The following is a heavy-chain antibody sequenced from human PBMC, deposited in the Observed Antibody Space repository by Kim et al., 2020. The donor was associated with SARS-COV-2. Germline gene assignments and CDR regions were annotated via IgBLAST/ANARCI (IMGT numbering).Heavy chain of an antibody. D-gene: IGHD3-10*01. CDR2: IWYDGSNE. V-gene: IGHV3-33*06. CDR3: AKDRGGVARSPYGLDV. J-gene: IGHJ6*02. Sequence: GGSLRLSCVASGLSFNDYGFHWVRQAPGKGLEWVAVIWYDGSNEDYGDSVKGRITISRDNSKNTVYRQMNSLRDEDTAVYYGAKDRGGVARSPYGLDVWGQGTTVTVSS. CDR1: GLSFNDYG.